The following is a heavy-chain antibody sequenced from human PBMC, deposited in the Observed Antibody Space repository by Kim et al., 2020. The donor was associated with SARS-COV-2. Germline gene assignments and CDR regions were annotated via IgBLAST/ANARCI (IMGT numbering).Heavy chain of an antibody. V-gene: IGHV3-43*02. CDR2: ISGDGGGT. Sequence: GGSLRLSCAASGFTFDDYAMHWVRQAPGKGLEWVSLISGDGGGTYYADSVKGRFTISRDNSENSLYLQMNSLKTEDTAFYYCAKDRAYSRGWYDAFGIWGQGTMVTVSS. J-gene: IGHJ3*02. CDR3: AKDRAYSRGWYDAFGI. CDR1: GFTFDDYA. D-gene: IGHD6-19*01.